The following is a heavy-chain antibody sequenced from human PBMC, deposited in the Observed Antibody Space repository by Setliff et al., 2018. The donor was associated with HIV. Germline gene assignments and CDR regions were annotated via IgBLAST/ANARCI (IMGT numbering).Heavy chain of an antibody. CDR2: ISGYSGNT. Sequence: GASVKVSCKASGYTFTSYGVSWVRQAPGHGLEWMGWISGYSGNTNYAQKLQGRVTMTTDTSTSTAYMELSSLRSDDTAVYYCARQDGTTVLSKDFDYWGQGTLGTVSS. CDR3: ARQDGTTVLSKDFDY. V-gene: IGHV1-18*01. D-gene: IGHD4-17*01. J-gene: IGHJ4*02. CDR1: GYTFTSYG.